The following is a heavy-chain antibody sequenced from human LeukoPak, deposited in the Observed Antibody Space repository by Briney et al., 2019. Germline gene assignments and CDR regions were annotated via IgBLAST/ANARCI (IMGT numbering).Heavy chain of an antibody. CDR3: ASLDTNWFDP. CDR1: GFTFDDYG. J-gene: IGHJ5*02. V-gene: IGHV3-20*04. CDR2: INWNGGST. Sequence: PGGSLRLSCAASGFTFDDYGMSWVRQAPGQGLEWVSGINWNGGSTGYADSVKCRFTISRDNAKNSLYLQMNSLRAEDTALYYCASLDTNWFDPWGQGTLVTVSS.